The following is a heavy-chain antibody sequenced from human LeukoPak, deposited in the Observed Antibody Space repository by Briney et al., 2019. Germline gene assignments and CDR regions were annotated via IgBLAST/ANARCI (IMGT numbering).Heavy chain of an antibody. CDR2: ISSSGSTI. J-gene: IGHJ6*03. V-gene: IGHV3-48*03. CDR1: GFTFSSYE. CDR3: ARKSAAEYYYYYYMDV. D-gene: IGHD6-13*01. Sequence: PGGSLRLSCAASGFTFSSYEMNWVRQAPGKGLEWVSYISSSGSTIYYADSVKGRLTISRDNAKNSLYLQMNSLRAEDTAVYYCARKSAAEYYYYYYMDVWGKGTTVTVSS.